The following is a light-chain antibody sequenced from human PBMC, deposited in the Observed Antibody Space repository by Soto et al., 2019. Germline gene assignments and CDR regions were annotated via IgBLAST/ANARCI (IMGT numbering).Light chain of an antibody. CDR3: SSYTSTSIV. CDR1: SSDVGGYNY. J-gene: IGLJ1*01. CDR2: DVS. V-gene: IGLV2-14*01. Sequence: QSVLTQPASVSGSPGQSITISCTGTSSDVGGYNYVSWYQRHPGKAPKLMIYDVSNRPSGVSNRFSGSKSGNTASLTISGLQAEDEDDYHCSSYTSTSIVFGTGTKVTVL.